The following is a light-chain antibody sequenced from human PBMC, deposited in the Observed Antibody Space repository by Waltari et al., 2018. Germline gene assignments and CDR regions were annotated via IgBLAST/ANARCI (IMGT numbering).Light chain of an antibody. V-gene: IGLV3-21*02. CDR2: DDS. CDR1: NIGFKS. CDR3: QVWDTTRYHVV. J-gene: IGLJ2*01. Sequence: SYVLTQPPSISVAPGQTATITCGGTNIGFKSVHWYQQKSGQAPVLVVYDDSNRPSGIPGRIAGAKLGNTATLTLSRVEAGDEADYYGQVWDTTRYHVVFGGGTKLSVL.